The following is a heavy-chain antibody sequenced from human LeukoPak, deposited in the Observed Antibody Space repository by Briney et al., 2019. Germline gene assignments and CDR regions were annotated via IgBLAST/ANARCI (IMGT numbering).Heavy chain of an antibody. CDR1: GFTFSSYW. Sequence: GGSLRLSCAASGFTFSSYWMSWVRQAPGKGLEWVANIRQDGSEKYYVDSVKGRFTISRDNAKNSLYLQMNSLRAEDTAVYYCARDLVVVVPAAQGVGYAFDIWGQGTMVTVSS. J-gene: IGHJ3*02. V-gene: IGHV3-7*01. CDR2: IRQDGSEK. D-gene: IGHD2-2*01. CDR3: ARDLVVVVPAAQGVGYAFDI.